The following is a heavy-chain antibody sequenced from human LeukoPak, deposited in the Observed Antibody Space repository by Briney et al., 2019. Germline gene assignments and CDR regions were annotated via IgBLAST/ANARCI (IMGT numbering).Heavy chain of an antibody. CDR1: GGSITQTNY. CDR2: VNLQGST. Sequence: PSGTLSLTCDVSGGSITQTNYWTWVRQPPGKGLEWIGEVNLQGSTNYNPSLMGRVAISVDTSENHVSLQLTSVTAADTAVYYCARHAATGTTSSLRFDPWGQGTLVTVSS. J-gene: IGHJ5*02. CDR3: ARHAATGTTSSLRFDP. V-gene: IGHV4-4*02. D-gene: IGHD4-17*01.